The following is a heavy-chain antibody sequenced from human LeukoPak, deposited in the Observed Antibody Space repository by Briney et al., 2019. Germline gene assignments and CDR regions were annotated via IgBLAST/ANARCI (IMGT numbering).Heavy chain of an antibody. CDR1: GFTVSSNY. Sequence: GGSLRLSCAASGFTVSSNYMSWVRQAPGKGLEWVSVIYSGGSTYYADSVKGRFTISRDNSKNTLYLQMNSLRAEDTAVYYCARASLTGEMDYWGQGTLVTVSP. D-gene: IGHD1-20*01. V-gene: IGHV3-66*02. J-gene: IGHJ4*02. CDR3: ARASLTGEMDY. CDR2: IYSGGST.